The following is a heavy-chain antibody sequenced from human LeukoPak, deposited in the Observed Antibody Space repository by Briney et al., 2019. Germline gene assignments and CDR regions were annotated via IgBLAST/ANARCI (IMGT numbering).Heavy chain of an antibody. CDR3: AREILGFDSRGYYVGWYYFDY. J-gene: IGHJ4*02. V-gene: IGHV1-46*01. CDR2: INPSGGST. CDR1: GYTFTSYY. D-gene: IGHD3-22*01. Sequence: GASVKVSCKASGYTFTSYYMHWVRQAPGQGLEWMGIINPSGGSTSYAQKFQGRVTMTRDTSTSTVYMELSSLRSEDAAVYYCAREILGFDSRGYYVGWYYFDYWGQGTLVTVSS.